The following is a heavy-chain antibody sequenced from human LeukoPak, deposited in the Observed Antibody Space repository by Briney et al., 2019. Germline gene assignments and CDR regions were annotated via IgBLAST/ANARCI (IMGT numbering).Heavy chain of an antibody. D-gene: IGHD3-10*01. CDR2: IRQDGSEK. Sequence: PGGSLRLSCAASGFSFSNHWMSWVRQAPGKGLGWVANIRQDGSEKQYMDSVKGRFTISRDNAKNSLYLQMNSLRAEDLAVFFCERESRSGTSYWGQGTLVTVSS. CDR3: ERESRSGTSY. V-gene: IGHV3-7*01. CDR1: GFSFSNHW. J-gene: IGHJ4*02.